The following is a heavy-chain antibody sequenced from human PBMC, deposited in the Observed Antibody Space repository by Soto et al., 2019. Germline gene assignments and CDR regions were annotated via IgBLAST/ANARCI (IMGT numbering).Heavy chain of an antibody. J-gene: IGHJ3*02. V-gene: IGHV4-30-4*01. CDR1: GGSISSGDYY. CDR2: IYYSGST. D-gene: IGHD5-18*01. Sequence: QVQLQESGPGLVKPSQTLSLTCTVSGGSISSGDYYWSWIRQPPGKGLEWIGYIYYSGSTYYNPSLKSRVTISVDTAKNQFSLELGSVTAADTAVYYCTRDPGGGVDTGHGEAFDIWGQGTMVTVSS. CDR3: TRDPGGGVDTGHGEAFDI.